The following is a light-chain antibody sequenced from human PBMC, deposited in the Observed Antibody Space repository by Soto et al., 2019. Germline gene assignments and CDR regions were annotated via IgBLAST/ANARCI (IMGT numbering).Light chain of an antibody. CDR3: CSYAGSSTYV. Sequence: QSVLTQPPSVSGAPGQRVAISCTGSNSNIGAGYDVHWYQQLPGTAPKLLIYGNSNRPSGVPDRFSGSKSGTSASLTITGLQAEDEADYYCCSYAGSSTYVFGTGTKVTVL. J-gene: IGLJ1*01. CDR1: NSNIGAGYD. CDR2: GNS. V-gene: IGLV1-40*01.